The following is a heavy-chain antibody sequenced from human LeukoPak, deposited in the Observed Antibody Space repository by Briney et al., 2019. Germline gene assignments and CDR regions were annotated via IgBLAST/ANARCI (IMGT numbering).Heavy chain of an antibody. CDR2: ISSSSSYI. CDR1: GFTFSTYS. D-gene: IGHD3-10*01. J-gene: IGHJ6*03. CDR3: ARDSGAGGYYYYNMDV. V-gene: IGHV3-21*01. Sequence: PGGSLRLSCAASGFTFSTYSMSWVRQAPGKGPEWVSSISSSSSYIYYADSVKGRFTISRDNVKNSLYLQMSSLRAEDTAVYYCARDSGAGGYYYYNMDVWGEGTTVTVSS.